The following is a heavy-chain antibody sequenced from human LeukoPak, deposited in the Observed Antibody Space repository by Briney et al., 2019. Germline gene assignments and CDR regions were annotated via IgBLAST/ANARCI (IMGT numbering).Heavy chain of an antibody. D-gene: IGHD2-15*01. J-gene: IGHJ5*02. CDR1: GYASTSYG. V-gene: IGHV1-18*01. Sequence: GASVKVSCKASGYASTSYGISWVRQAPGQGLEWMGWISTYNGNTKYAQKLQNRVTMTTDTFTSTAYMQLRSLRSDDTAVYYCARVWGVVVVATSWFDPWGQGTQVTVSS. CDR2: ISTYNGNT. CDR3: ARVWGVVVVATSWFDP.